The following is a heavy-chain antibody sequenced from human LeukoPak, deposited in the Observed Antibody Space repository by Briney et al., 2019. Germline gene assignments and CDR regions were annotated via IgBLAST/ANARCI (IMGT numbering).Heavy chain of an antibody. Sequence: GGSLRLSCAASGFTFSSYSMNWVRQAPGKGLEWVSYISSGSSTMYYADSVKGRFTISRDNAKNSLYLQMNSLRDEDTAVYYCARVRGTALVNMYFDYWSQGTLVTVSS. CDR2: ISSGSSTM. D-gene: IGHD2-21*02. J-gene: IGHJ4*02. CDR3: ARVRGTALVNMYFDY. CDR1: GFTFSSYS. V-gene: IGHV3-48*02.